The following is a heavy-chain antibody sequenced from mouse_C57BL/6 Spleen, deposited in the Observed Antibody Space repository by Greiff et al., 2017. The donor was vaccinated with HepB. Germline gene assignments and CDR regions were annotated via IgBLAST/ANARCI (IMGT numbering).Heavy chain of an antibody. Sequence: QVQLQQPGAELVKPGASVKLSCKASGYTFTSYWMQWVKQRPGQGLEWIGEIDPSDSYTNYNQKFKGKATLTVDTSSSTAYMQLSSLTSEDSAVYYCARGETPRGFAYWGQGTLVTVSA. J-gene: IGHJ3*01. CDR3: ARGETPRGFAY. CDR1: GYTFTSYW. CDR2: IDPSDSYT. V-gene: IGHV1-50*01.